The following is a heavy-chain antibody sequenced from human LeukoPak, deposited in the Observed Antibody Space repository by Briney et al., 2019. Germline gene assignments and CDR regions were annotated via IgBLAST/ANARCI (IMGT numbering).Heavy chain of an antibody. V-gene: IGHV4-59*01. J-gene: IGHJ5*02. D-gene: IGHD6-6*01. CDR1: GGSISSYY. CDR3: ARAPKQYSSSSVSWFDP. CDR2: IYYSGST. Sequence: KPSETLSLTCTVSGGSISSYYWSWIRQPPGKGLEWIGYIYYSGSTNYNPSLKSRVTISVDTSKNQFSLKLSSVTAADTAVYYCARAPKQYSSSSVSWFDPWGQGTLVTVSS.